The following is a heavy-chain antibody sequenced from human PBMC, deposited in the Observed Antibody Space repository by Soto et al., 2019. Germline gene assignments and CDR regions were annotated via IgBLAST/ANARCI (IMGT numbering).Heavy chain of an antibody. CDR1: S. J-gene: IGHJ4*02. CDR2: FDPGDGET. Sequence: SMWWLRHENGKGLEWVGGFDPGDGETIYAQKFQGRVTTTEDTSTDTAFMELSSLKSEDTAVFYCAADDSRGLYAVFAYWGQGTLVTVSS. D-gene: IGHD3-22*01. V-gene: IGHV1-24*01. CDR3: AADDSRGLYAVFAY.